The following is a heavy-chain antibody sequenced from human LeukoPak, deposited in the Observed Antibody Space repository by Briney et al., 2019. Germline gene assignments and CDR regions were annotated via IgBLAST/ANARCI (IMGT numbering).Heavy chain of an antibody. CDR3: ANDWDSSGFDY. CDR1: GFTFDDYA. V-gene: IGHV3-43*02. Sequence: PGGSLRLSCAASGFTFDDYAMHWVRQAPGKGLEWVSLISGDGGSTYYADSVKGRFTISRDNSKNSLYLQMNGLRTEDTALYYCANDWDSSGFDYWGQGTLVTVSS. D-gene: IGHD3-22*01. CDR2: ISGDGGST. J-gene: IGHJ4*02.